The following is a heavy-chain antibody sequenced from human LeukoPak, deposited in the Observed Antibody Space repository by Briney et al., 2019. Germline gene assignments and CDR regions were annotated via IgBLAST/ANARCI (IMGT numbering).Heavy chain of an antibody. Sequence: GRSLRLSCAASGFTFSSYAMHWVRQAPGKGLEWVAVISYDGSNKYYADSVKGRFTISRDNSKNTLYLQMNSLRAEDTAVYYCAVVVVVPYAFDIWGQGTMVTVSS. CDR3: AVVVVVPYAFDI. D-gene: IGHD3-22*01. CDR2: ISYDGSNK. CDR1: GFTFSSYA. V-gene: IGHV3-30-3*01. J-gene: IGHJ3*02.